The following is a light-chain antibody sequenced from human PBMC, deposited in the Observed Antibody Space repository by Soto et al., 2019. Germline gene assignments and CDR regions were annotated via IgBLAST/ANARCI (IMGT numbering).Light chain of an antibody. Sequence: DNQMTQSPSTVSASVGERVTITCRASQGLSSWLAWYQQKSRKAPELLIFATSTLQSGVPSRFSGSGSGTEFTLTISSLQPEDFATYFCQHAGVFGPGTKVDV. J-gene: IGKJ3*01. V-gene: IGKV1-12*01. CDR3: QHAGV. CDR1: QGLSSW. CDR2: ATS.